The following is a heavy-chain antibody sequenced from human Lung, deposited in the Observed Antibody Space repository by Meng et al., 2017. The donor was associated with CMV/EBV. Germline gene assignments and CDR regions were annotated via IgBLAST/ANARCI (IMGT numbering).Heavy chain of an antibody. CDR2: ITPSSGGT. D-gene: IGHD7-27*01. V-gene: IGHV1-2*06. CDR3: VRANLGSADY. J-gene: IGHJ4*02. Sequence: QVHVVQSGAEVKKPGASVKSSCKASGYTSTGYYMHWLRQAPGQGLEWVGRITPSSGGTTYAQKFQGRVTMTRDTSISTAYMELSSLRSDDAAIYYCVRANLGSADYWGQGTLVTVSS. CDR1: GYTSTGYY.